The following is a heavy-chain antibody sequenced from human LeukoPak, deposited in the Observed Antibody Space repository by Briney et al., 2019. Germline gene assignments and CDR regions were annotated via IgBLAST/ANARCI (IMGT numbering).Heavy chain of an antibody. CDR3: ARGYSYGTD. CDR2: ISHSGTT. V-gene: IGHV4-4*02. CDR1: GFTFSSYW. Sequence: PGGSLRLSCAASGFTFSSYWMSWVRQAPGKGLEWIGEISHSGTTNYNPSLKSRVTISVDKSKNQFSLKLSSVTAADTAVYYCARGYSYGTDWGQGTQVTVSS. D-gene: IGHD5-18*01. J-gene: IGHJ4*02.